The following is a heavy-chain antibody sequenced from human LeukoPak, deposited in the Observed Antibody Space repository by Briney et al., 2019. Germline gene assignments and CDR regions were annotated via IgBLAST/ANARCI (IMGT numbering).Heavy chain of an antibody. CDR3: ARDPHYYDNAFDI. D-gene: IGHD3-22*01. V-gene: IGHV4-59*01. Sequence: SETLSLTRTVSGGSISSYYWSWIRQPPGKGLEWIGYIYYSGSTNYNPSLKSRVTISVDTSKNQFSLKLSSVTAADTAVYYCARDPHYYDNAFDIWGQGTMVTVSS. CDR2: IYYSGST. CDR1: GGSISSYY. J-gene: IGHJ3*02.